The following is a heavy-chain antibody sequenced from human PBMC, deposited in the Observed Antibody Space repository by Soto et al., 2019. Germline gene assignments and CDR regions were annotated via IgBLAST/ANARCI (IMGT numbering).Heavy chain of an antibody. CDR3: ARDFRYDYSNYYYYYMDV. V-gene: IGHV3-74*01. D-gene: IGHD4-4*01. CDR2: INSDGSNT. J-gene: IGHJ6*03. CDR1: GFTFSSYW. Sequence: GGSLRLSCAASGFTFSSYWMHWVRQAPGKGLVWVSRINSDGSNTSYADSVKGRFTISRDNAKNTLYLQMNSLRAEDTAVYYCARDFRYDYSNYYYYYMDVWGKGTTVTVSS.